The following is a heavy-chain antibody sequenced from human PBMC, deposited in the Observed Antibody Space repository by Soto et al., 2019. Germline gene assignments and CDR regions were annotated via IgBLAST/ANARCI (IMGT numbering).Heavy chain of an antibody. V-gene: IGHV1-69*04. Sequence: QVQLVQSGAEVKRPGSSVKVSCKTSSDSFSFYSINWVRQAPGLGLEWMGRVNPILSMSNYAQRFQGRVTMTADKSTSTAYMELSGLRSEYTAMYYCATSYGSGYRAFDYWGQGALVTVSS. J-gene: IGHJ4*02. CDR2: VNPILSMS. CDR1: SDSFSFYS. CDR3: ATSYGSGYRAFDY. D-gene: IGHD3-10*01.